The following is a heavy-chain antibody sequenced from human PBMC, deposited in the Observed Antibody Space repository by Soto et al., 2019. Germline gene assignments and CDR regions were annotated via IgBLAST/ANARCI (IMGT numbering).Heavy chain of an antibody. V-gene: IGHV4-59*11. CDR3: ARDGRYFDWLLLTGYGMDV. D-gene: IGHD3-9*01. J-gene: IGHJ6*02. CDR1: GGSISNHY. CDR2: IYYNGNT. Sequence: SETLSLTCSVSGGSISNHYWSWIRQPPGKGLEWIGYIYYNGNTNYNPSLKSRVTMSVDTSRNQISLKLSSVTAADTAVYYCARDGRYFDWLLLTGYGMDVWGQGTTVTVSS.